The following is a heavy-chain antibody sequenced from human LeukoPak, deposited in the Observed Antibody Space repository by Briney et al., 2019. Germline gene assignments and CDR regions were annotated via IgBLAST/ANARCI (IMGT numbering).Heavy chain of an antibody. CDR2: IIPIFGTA. CDR1: GGTFSSYA. Sequence: SVKVSCKASGGTFSSYAISWVRQAPGQWLEWMGGIIPIFGTANYAQKFQGRVTITADESTSTAYMELSSLRSEDTAVYYCARDSLYYDFWSGPDYYYYGMDVWGQGTTVTVSS. V-gene: IGHV1-69*13. J-gene: IGHJ6*02. CDR3: ARDSLYYDFWSGPDYYYYGMDV. D-gene: IGHD3-3*01.